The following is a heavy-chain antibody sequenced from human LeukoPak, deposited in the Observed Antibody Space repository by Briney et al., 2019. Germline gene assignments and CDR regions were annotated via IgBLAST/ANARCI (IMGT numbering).Heavy chain of an antibody. CDR2: IYHSGST. CDR1: GYSISSGYY. V-gene: IGHV4-38-2*01. CDR3: ARLYSSSNY. D-gene: IGHD6-6*01. Sequence: SETLSLTCAVSGYSISSGYYWGWIRQPPGKGLEWIGSIYHSGSTYYNPSLKSRVTIPVDTSKNQFSLKLSSVTAADTAVYYCARLYSSSNYWGQGTLVTVSS. J-gene: IGHJ4*02.